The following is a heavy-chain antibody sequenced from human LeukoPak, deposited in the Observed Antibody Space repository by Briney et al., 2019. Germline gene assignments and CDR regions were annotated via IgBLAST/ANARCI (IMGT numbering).Heavy chain of an antibody. CDR1: GFTVSSNY. CDR3: ARERWLRSFDY. J-gene: IGHJ4*02. CDR2: IYSGGST. D-gene: IGHD5-12*01. V-gene: IGHV3-53*01. Sequence: GGSLRLSCAASGFTVSSNYMSWVRQAPGKGLEWVSVIYSGGSTYYADSVKGRFTISRDNSKNTLYLQMNSLRAEDTAVYYCARERWLRSFDYWGQGTLVTVSS.